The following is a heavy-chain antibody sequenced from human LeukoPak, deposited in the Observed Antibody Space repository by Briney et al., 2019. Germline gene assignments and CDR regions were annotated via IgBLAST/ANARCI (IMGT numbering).Heavy chain of an antibody. V-gene: IGHV1-8*03. J-gene: IGHJ3*02. D-gene: IGHD3-3*01. Sequence: ASVKVSCKASGYTFTSYGISWVRQAPGQGLEWMGWMNPNSGNTGYAQKFQGRVTITRNTSISTAYMELSSLRSEDTAVYYCARGGEYDFWSDPSHDAFDIWGQGTMVTVSS. CDR2: MNPNSGNT. CDR3: ARGGEYDFWSDPSHDAFDI. CDR1: GYTFTSYG.